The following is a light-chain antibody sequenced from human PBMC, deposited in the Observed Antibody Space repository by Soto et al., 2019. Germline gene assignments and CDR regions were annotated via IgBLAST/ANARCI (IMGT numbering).Light chain of an antibody. J-gene: IGKJ3*01. Sequence: DIQMTQSPSSLSASVGDRVTITCQASQDISNYLNWYQQKPGKAPKLLIYDASNLETGVPSRFSGSGSETDFTFTISSLQPEDIATYYCQQYDNLPSFTFGPGTKVDI. V-gene: IGKV1-33*01. CDR1: QDISNY. CDR2: DAS. CDR3: QQYDNLPSFT.